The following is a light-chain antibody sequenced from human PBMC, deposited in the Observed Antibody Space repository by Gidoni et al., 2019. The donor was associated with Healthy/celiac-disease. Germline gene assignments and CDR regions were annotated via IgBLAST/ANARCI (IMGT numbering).Light chain of an antibody. CDR2: GAS. V-gene: IGKV3-20*01. J-gene: IGKJ3*01. CDR3: QQYGSSPPVT. CDR1: QSVSSSY. Sequence: IVLTQSPDTLSLSPGERATLSCRASQSVSSSYLAWYQQKPGQAPRLLIYGASSRATGIPDRCSGSGSGTDFTLTISRLEPEDFAVYYCQQYGSSPPVTFGPGTKVDIK.